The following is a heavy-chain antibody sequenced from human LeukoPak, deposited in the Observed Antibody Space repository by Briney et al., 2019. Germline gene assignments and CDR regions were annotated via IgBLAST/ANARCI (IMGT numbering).Heavy chain of an antibody. CDR1: GASIRSDGYH. D-gene: IGHD3-10*01. Sequence: PSETLSLTCSVSGASIRSDGYHWSWIRQYPGKGLEWIGYSYSGGSTYYNPSLKSRVTISLDTSKNQISLRLKSVTAVDTAVYYCARDPIYHGSGNWGQGTLVIVSS. CDR3: ARDPIYHGSGN. CDR2: SYSGGST. V-gene: IGHV4-31*03. J-gene: IGHJ4*02.